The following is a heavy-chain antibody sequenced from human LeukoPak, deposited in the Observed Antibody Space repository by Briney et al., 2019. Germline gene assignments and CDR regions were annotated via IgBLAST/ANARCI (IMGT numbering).Heavy chain of an antibody. D-gene: IGHD1-26*01. V-gene: IGHV3-74*01. CDR3: AKDSFRGSYSDY. Sequence: GGSLRLSCAASGFTFSRYWMHWVRQAPGKGLVWVSRINSDGSSTRYADSVKGRFTISRDNAKNTLYLQMNSLRAEDTAVYYCAKDSFRGSYSDYWGQGTLVTVSS. CDR2: INSDGSST. CDR1: GFTFSRYW. J-gene: IGHJ4*02.